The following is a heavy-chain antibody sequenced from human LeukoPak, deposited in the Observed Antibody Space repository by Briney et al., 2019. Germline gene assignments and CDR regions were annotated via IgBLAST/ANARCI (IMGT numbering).Heavy chain of an antibody. J-gene: IGHJ5*02. D-gene: IGHD5-24*01. Sequence: ASVKVSCKASGYTFTGYYMHWVRQAPGQGLEWMGLINPNTGGTNYAQRFQGRVTMTRDTSISTVYMDLRSLRSDDTAVYYCARDRWQQLDWFDPWGQGTLVSVSP. CDR2: INPNTGGT. CDR3: ARDRWQQLDWFDP. V-gene: IGHV1-2*02. CDR1: GYTFTGYY.